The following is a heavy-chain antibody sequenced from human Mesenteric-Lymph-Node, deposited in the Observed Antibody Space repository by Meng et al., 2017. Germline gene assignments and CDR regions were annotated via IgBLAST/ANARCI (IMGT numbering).Heavy chain of an antibody. CDR3: ARRGPSGNFSP. D-gene: IGHD3-10*01. V-gene: IGHV4-34*01. CDR1: GGSFSGDY. Sequence: VPHQNFGAGILTTSGTQCLRFAVWGGSFSGDYCRWIRHPPGNRLEWLGEIDHRGNTKYNPSLQSRVTISIDTSKKQFSLQVRSVTAADSAVYYCARRGPSGNFSPWSQGALVTVSS. CDR2: IDHRGNT. J-gene: IGHJ5*02.